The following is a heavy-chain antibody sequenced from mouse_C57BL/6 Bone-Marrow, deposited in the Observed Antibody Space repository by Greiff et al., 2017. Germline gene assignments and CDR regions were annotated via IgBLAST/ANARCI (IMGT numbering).Heavy chain of an antibody. CDR3: ARDADSSGPYAMDY. V-gene: IGHV7-1*01. CDR2: SRNKANDYTT. Sequence: EVKVVESGGGLVQSGRSLRLSCATSGFTFSDFYMEWVRQAPGKGLEWIAASRNKANDYTTEYSASVKGRFIVSRDTSQSILYLQMNALRAEDTAIYYCARDADSSGPYAMDYWGQGTSVTVSS. J-gene: IGHJ4*01. D-gene: IGHD3-2*02. CDR1: GFTFSDFY.